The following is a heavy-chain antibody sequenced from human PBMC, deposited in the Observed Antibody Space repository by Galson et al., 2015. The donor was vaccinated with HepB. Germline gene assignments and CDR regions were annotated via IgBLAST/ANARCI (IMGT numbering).Heavy chain of an antibody. CDR3: AIGYSSNWYYDTYYYGMDA. D-gene: IGHD6-13*01. Sequence: SLRLSCAASGFTFSSYGMHWVRQAPGKGLEWVAVIWYDGSNKYYADSVKGRFTISRDNSKNTLYLQMNSLRAEDTAVYYCAIGYSSNWYYDTYYYGMDAWGQGTTVTVSS. J-gene: IGHJ6*02. V-gene: IGHV3-33*01. CDR1: GFTFSSYG. CDR2: IWYDGSNK.